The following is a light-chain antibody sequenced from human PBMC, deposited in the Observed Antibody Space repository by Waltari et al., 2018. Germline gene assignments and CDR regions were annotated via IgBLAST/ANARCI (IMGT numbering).Light chain of an antibody. V-gene: IGLV3-21*03. CDR2: DDR. CDR1: HIRSYS. Sequence: SYVVTQAPSVSVAPGTTAKISCGGDHIRSYSVHWYQQKAGQAPVLVVYDDRDRPSGVPERVAGSNAGNTATRTISRVEAGDEADYYCQVWNGGNDHDYVFGSGT. CDR3: QVWNGGNDHDYV. J-gene: IGLJ1*01.